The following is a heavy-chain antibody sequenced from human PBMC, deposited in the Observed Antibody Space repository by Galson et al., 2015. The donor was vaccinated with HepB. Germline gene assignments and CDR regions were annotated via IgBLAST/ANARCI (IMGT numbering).Heavy chain of an antibody. D-gene: IGHD3-10*01. CDR1: GYSFTSYG. Sequence: SVKVSCKASGYSFTSYGISWVRQAPGQGLEWMGWISAYNGYTNYAQNLQGRVTMTTDTSTNTAYMEVRSLKSDDTAVYYCAREGLGSAFDNWGQGTLVTVSS. CDR2: ISAYNGYT. J-gene: IGHJ4*02. V-gene: IGHV1-18*01. CDR3: AREGLGSAFDN.